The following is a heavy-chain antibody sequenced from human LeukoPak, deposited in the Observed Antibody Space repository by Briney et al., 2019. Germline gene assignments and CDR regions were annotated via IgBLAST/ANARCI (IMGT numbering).Heavy chain of an antibody. CDR2: ISYDGSNK. Sequence: GGSLRLSCAASGFTFSSYAMHWVRQAPGKGLEWVAVISYDGSNKYYADSVKGRFTISRDNSKNTLYLQMNSLRAEDTAVYYCARDHGWYRSWFDPWGQGTLVTVSS. D-gene: IGHD6-19*01. V-gene: IGHV3-30-3*01. CDR3: ARDHGWYRSWFDP. J-gene: IGHJ5*02. CDR1: GFTFSSYA.